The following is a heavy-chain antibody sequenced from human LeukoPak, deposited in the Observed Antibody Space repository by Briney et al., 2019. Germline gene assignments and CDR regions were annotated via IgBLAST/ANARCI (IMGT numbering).Heavy chain of an antibody. V-gene: IGHV3-23*01. CDR3: AKITFDDLMAVAGPFDY. CDR2: ISGSGGST. CDR1: GFTFSSYA. D-gene: IGHD6-19*01. Sequence: PGGSLRLSCAASGFTFSSYAMSWVRQAPGKGLEWVSAISGSGGSTYYADSVKGRFTISRDNSKNTLYLQMNSLRAEDTAVYYCAKITFDDLMAVAGPFDYWGQGTLVTVSS. J-gene: IGHJ4*02.